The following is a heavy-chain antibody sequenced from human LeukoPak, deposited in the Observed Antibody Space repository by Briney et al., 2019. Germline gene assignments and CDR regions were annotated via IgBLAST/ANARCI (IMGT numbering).Heavy chain of an antibody. Sequence: SETLSLTCTVSGGSISSSSYYWGWIRQPPGKGLEWIGSIYHSGSTYYNPSLKSRVTISVDTSKNQFSLKLSSVTAADTAVYYCARYSYYDSSGYYYGGSWFDYWGQGTLVTVSS. CDR1: GGSISSSSYY. J-gene: IGHJ4*02. CDR2: IYHSGST. V-gene: IGHV4-39*07. D-gene: IGHD3-22*01. CDR3: ARYSYYDSSGYYYGGSWFDY.